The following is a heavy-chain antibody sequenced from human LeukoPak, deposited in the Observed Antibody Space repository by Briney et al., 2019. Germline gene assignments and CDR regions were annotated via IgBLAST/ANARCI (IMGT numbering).Heavy chain of an antibody. V-gene: IGHV4-39*07. D-gene: IGHD2-21*02. CDR3: ARRYCGGDRYLKPLFWYFDL. J-gene: IGHJ2*01. CDR2: IYYSGST. Sequence: SETLSLTCTVSGGSISSSSYYWGWIRQPPGKGLEWIGSIYYSGSTYYNPSLKSRVTISVDTSKNQFSLKLSSVTAADTAVYYCARRYCGGDRYLKPLFWYFDLWGRGTLVTVSS. CDR1: GGSISSSSYY.